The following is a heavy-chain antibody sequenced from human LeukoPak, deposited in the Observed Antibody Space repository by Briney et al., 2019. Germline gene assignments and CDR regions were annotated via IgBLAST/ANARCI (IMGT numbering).Heavy chain of an antibody. CDR2: IYYSVST. J-gene: IGHJ3*02. V-gene: IGHV4-59*01. CDR1: GGSISSYY. D-gene: IGHD4-17*01. Sequence: SETLSLTCTVSGGSISSYYWSWIRQPPGKGLEWIGYIYYSVSTNYNPSLKSRVTISVDTSKNQFSLKLSSVTAADTAVYYCARGNGDYDDDAFDIWGQGTMVTVSS. CDR3: ARGNGDYDDDAFDI.